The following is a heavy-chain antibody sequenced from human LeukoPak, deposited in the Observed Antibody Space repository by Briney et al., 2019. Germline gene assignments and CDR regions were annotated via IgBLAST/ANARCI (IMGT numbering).Heavy chain of an antibody. J-gene: IGHJ6*03. Sequence: PGGSLRLSCAASGFTFDDYGMSWVRQAPGKGLEWVSGINWSGGSTGYADSVKGRFTISRDNAKNSLYLQMNSLRAEDTALYYCARADRAEYYYYYYMDVWGKGTTVTVSS. D-gene: IGHD1-14*01. V-gene: IGHV3-20*04. CDR3: ARADRAEYYYYYYMDV. CDR2: INWSGGST. CDR1: GFTFDDYG.